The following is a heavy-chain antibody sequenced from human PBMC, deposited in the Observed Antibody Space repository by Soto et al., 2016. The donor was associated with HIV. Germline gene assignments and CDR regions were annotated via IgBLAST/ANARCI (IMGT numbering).Heavy chain of an antibody. J-gene: IGHJ4*02. V-gene: IGHV3-74*01. CDR3: ARDRSFWSGSLYY. Sequence: EVQLVESGGGLVQPGGSLRLSCAASGFNFSSYWMHWVRQAPGKGLMWVSRINSDESNTRYADSVKGRFTISRDNAKNTLYLQMNSLRADDTAVYYCARDRSFWSGSLYYWGQGTLVTVSS. D-gene: IGHD3-3*01. CDR2: INSDESNT. CDR1: GFNFSSYW.